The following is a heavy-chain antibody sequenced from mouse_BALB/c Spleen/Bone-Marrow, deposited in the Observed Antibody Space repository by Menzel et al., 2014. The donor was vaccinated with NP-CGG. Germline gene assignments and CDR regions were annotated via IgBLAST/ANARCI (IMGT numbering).Heavy chain of an antibody. Sequence: VQLQQSGAELVKPGASVKLSCKASGYTFTSYWMHWVKQRPGQGLEWIGEINPSNGRTNYNEKFKAKATLTADKSSSTAYMQLSSLTSDDSAVYFCARCLTGTSAMDYWSQGTSVTVSS. J-gene: IGHJ4*01. CDR3: ARCLTGTSAMDY. D-gene: IGHD4-1*01. V-gene: IGHV1S81*02. CDR1: GYTFTSYW. CDR2: INPSNGRT.